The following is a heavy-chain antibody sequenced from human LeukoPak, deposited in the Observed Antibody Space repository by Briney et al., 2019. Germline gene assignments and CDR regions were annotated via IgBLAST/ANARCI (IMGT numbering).Heavy chain of an antibody. D-gene: IGHD6-19*01. J-gene: IGHJ5*02. CDR2: INPNSGGT. CDR1: GYTFTGYY. Sequence: ASVKVSCKASGYTFTGYYMHWVRQAPGQGLEWMGRINPNSGGTNYAQKFQGRVTMTRDTSISTAYMELSRLRSDDTAVYYCAREDSSGWYSNRFDPWGQGTLVTVSS. CDR3: AREDSSGWYSNRFDP. V-gene: IGHV1-2*06.